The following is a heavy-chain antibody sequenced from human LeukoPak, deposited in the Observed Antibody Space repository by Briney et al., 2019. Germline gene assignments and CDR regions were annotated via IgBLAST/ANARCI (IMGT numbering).Heavy chain of an antibody. CDR2: INGDGRNI. V-gene: IGHV3-74*01. CDR1: GFTFSSYW. J-gene: IGHJ6*02. CDR3: TRDLMDYDVSTGLHHYYMDV. Sequence: GESLRLSCVASGFTFSSYWMHWVRQDPRKGLVWVSRINGDGRNINYADSVRGRFTISRDNAKNTLYLQMNTLRVEDTAVYYCTRDLMDYDVSTGLHHYYMDVWGQGTTVTVSS. D-gene: IGHD3-9*01.